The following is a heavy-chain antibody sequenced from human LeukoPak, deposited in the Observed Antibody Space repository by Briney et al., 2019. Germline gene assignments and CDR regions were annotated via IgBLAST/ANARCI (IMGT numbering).Heavy chain of an antibody. D-gene: IGHD4-17*01. CDR2: INPNSGGT. J-gene: IGHJ5*02. CDR1: GYTFTGYY. Sequence: GASVKVSCKASGYTFTGYYTHWVRQAPGQGLEWMGWINPNSGGTNYAQKFQGRVTMTRDTSISTAYMELSRLRSDDTAVYYCARDYGDCGDLNWFDPWGQGTLVTVSS. CDR3: ARDYGDCGDLNWFDP. V-gene: IGHV1-2*02.